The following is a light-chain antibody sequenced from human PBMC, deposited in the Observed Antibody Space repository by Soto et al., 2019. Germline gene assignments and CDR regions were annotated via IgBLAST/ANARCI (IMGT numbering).Light chain of an antibody. CDR2: GAS. CDR3: QQTYLIPHT. J-gene: IGKJ4*01. V-gene: IGKV1-39*01. Sequence: IQMTQSPSSLSASVGDRVTITCRASQTIFTYLNWYQHKPGKAPKLLIYGASSLHTGVPSTFSARGSGTDFTLTISSLQHEDFATYYCQQTYLIPHTFGGGTKVDIK. CDR1: QTIFTY.